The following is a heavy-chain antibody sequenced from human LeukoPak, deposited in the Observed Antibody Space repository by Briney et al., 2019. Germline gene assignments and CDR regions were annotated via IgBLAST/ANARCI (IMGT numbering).Heavy chain of an antibody. V-gene: IGHV4-30-4*01. Sequence: SETLSLTCTVSGGSINSGDYYWSWIRQSPGRGLECIGYIYYSGSTYYNPSLESRVTISLDTSKNQFSLRLSSVTAADTAVYYCARDIGEGSSWYIADAFDIWGQGIMVTVSS. CDR1: GGSINSGDYY. CDR2: IYYSGST. CDR3: ARDIGEGSSWYIADAFDI. D-gene: IGHD6-13*01. J-gene: IGHJ3*02.